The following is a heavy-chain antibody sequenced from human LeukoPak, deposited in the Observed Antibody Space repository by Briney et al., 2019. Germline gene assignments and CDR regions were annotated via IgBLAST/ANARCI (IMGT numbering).Heavy chain of an antibody. D-gene: IGHD5-12*01. CDR2: INPSGGST. Sequence: ASVKASCKASGYTFTSYYMHWVRQAPGQGLEWMGIINPSGGSTSYAQKFQGRVTMTRDTSTSTVYMELSSLRSEDTAVYYCARDGFQGQFDYWGQGTLVTVSS. J-gene: IGHJ4*02. CDR1: GYTFTSYY. V-gene: IGHV1-46*01. CDR3: ARDGFQGQFDY.